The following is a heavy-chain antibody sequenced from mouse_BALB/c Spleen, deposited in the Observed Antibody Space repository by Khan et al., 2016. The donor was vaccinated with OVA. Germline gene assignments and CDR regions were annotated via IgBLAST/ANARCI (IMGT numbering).Heavy chain of an antibody. Sequence: EVELVESGGGLVKPGGSLKLSCAASGFTFSNYAMSWVRQTPEKRLEWVASISSGGSSYYPDSLKGRFTISRDNARNILYLQMSSLRSEDTAMYYCARGGKGNYIDYFDYWGQGTTLKVSS. V-gene: IGHV5-6-5*01. CDR1: GFTFSNYA. D-gene: IGHD2-1*01. J-gene: IGHJ2*01. CDR3: ARGGKGNYIDYFDY. CDR2: ISSGGSS.